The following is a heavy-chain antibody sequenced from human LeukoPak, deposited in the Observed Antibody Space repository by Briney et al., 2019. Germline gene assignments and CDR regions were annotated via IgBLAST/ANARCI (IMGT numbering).Heavy chain of an antibody. J-gene: IGHJ4*02. CDR2: ISYDGSNK. Sequence: GGSLRLSCAASGFTFSSYGMHWVRQAPAKGLEWVAVISYDGSNKYYADSVKGRFTISRDNSKNTLYLQMNSLRAEDTAVYYCANDDYGDYVLDYWGQGTLVTVSS. CDR1: GFTFSSYG. D-gene: IGHD4-17*01. CDR3: ANDDYGDYVLDY. V-gene: IGHV3-30*18.